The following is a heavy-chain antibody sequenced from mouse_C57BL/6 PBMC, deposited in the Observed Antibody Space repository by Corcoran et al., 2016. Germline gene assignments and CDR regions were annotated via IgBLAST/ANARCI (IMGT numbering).Heavy chain of an antibody. V-gene: IGHV1-26*01. J-gene: IGHJ3*01. Sequence: VQLQQSGPELVKPGASVKISCKASGYTFTDYYMNRVKQSHGKSLEWIGDINPNNGGTSYNQKFKGKATLTVDKSSSTAYMELRSLTSEDSAVYYCSYYYGIPFAYWGQGILVTVSA. CDR2: INPNNGGT. CDR1: GYTFTDYY. D-gene: IGHD1-1*01. CDR3: SYYYGIPFAY.